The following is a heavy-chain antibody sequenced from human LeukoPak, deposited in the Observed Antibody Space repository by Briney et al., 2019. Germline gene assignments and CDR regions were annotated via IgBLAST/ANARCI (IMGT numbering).Heavy chain of an antibody. J-gene: IGHJ6*01. CDR1: GAPLSHSKFY. CDR2: ISYSGTT. D-gene: IGHD3-10*01. CDR3: ARRFSFGSGRYGLDV. V-gene: IGHV4-39*01. Sequence: SETLSLTCAVSGAPLSHSKFYWGWVRQAPGRALEGIGTISYSGTTLFNPSRKGRVTISPGTSKSQLSFKLSSVTAADTAVYCCARRFSFGSGRYGLDVWGQGTTVTVST.